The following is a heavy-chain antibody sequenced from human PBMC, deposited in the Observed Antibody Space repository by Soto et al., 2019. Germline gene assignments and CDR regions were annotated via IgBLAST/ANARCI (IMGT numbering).Heavy chain of an antibody. CDR2: ISAYNGNT. D-gene: IGHD2-21*01. Sequence: QVQLVQSGAEVKKPGSSVKVSCKASGYTFTSYGISWVRQAPGQGLEWMGWISAYNGNTNYAQKLQCRVTMTTDTSTSTVYMERRSLRSDDTAVYYCARVPPIANPTYYYYGMDVCGQGTTVTVS. CDR1: GYTFTSYG. V-gene: IGHV1-18*01. CDR3: ARVPPIANPTYYYYGMDV. J-gene: IGHJ6*02.